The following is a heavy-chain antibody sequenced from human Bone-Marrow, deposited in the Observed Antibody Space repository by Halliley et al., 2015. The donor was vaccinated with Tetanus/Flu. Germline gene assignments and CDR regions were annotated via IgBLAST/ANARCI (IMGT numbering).Heavy chain of an antibody. V-gene: IGHV4-59*01. CDR3: ARSDYGSAVSLHD. Sequence: LRLSCTVSGGSIRSYYWSWIRQPPGKGLEWIGYISRSGNTNYKPSLKSRVTISIDTSKNQFSLKVSSVTAADTAVYYCARSDYGSAVSLHDWGQGTLVTVSS. CDR2: ISRSGNT. CDR1: GGSIRSYY. D-gene: IGHD3-10*01. J-gene: IGHJ4*02.